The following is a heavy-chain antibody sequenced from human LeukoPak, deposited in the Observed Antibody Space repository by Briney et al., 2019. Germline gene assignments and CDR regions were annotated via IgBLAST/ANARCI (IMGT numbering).Heavy chain of an antibody. CDR3: ARSGSWRLHCYY. V-gene: IGHV4-59*08. D-gene: IGHD1-26*01. CDR2: IYDSGRT. J-gene: IGHJ4*02. Sequence: SETLSLTCTVSGGSITNYYWNWIRQPPGKGLEWIGYIYDSGRTNYKSSLKSRVIISLDTSKNQFSLKLTTVTAADTAVYYCARSGSWRLHCYYWVQGTLVSVSS. CDR1: GGSITNYY.